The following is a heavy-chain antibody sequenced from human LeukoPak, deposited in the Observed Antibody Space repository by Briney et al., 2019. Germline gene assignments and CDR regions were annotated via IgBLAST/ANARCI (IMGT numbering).Heavy chain of an antibody. CDR2: MNPNSGNT. J-gene: IGHJ6*02. CDR3: AAASLTGYYMDHYYYYGMDV. CDR1: GYTFTSYD. V-gene: IGHV1-8*01. D-gene: IGHD3-9*01. Sequence: ASVKVSCKASGYTFTSYDINWVRQATGQGLEWMGWMNPNSGNTGYAQKLQGRVTTTRNTFLRTAYMELSSLRSEDTAVYYCAAASLTGYYMDHYYYYGMDVWGQGTTVTVSS.